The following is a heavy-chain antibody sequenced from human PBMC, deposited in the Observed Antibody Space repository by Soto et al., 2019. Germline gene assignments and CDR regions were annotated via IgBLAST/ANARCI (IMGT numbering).Heavy chain of an antibody. CDR1: GFTFSNAW. D-gene: IGHD4-17*01. V-gene: IGHV3-15*07. Sequence: EVQLVKSGGGLVKPGGSLRLSCAASGFTFSNAWMNWVRQAPGKGLEWVGRIKSKTDGGTTDYAAPVKGRFTISRDDSKNPLYLQMDGLKTEDTAVYYCTATPVTTYLDYWGQGTLVTVSS. CDR3: TATPVTTYLDY. CDR2: IKSKTDGGTT. J-gene: IGHJ4*02.